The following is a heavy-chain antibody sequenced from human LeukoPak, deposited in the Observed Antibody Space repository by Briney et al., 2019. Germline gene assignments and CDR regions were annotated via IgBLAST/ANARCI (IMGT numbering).Heavy chain of an antibody. J-gene: IGHJ6*03. V-gene: IGHV3-23*01. Sequence: TGGSLRLSCAASGFTFSSYAMSWVRQAPGKGLEWVSAISGSGGSTYYADSVKGRFTISRDNSKNTLYLQMNSLRAEDTAVYYCANCVAAADWYRDYYYYMDVWGKGTTVTVSS. CDR1: GFTFSSYA. D-gene: IGHD6-13*01. CDR3: ANCVAAADWYRDYYYYMDV. CDR2: ISGSGGST.